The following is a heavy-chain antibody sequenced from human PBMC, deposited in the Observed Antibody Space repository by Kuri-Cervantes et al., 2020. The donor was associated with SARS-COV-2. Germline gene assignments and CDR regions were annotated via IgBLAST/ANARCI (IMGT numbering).Heavy chain of an antibody. V-gene: IGHV3-30*03. J-gene: IGHJ4*02. D-gene: IGHD5-18*01. Sequence: GESLKISCAASGFTFSSYGMHWVRQAPGKGLEWVAVISYDGSNKYYADSVKGRFTISRDNSKNTLYLQMNSLRAEDTAVYYCASKDTAMGNYWGQGTLVTVSS. CDR3: ASKDTAMGNY. CDR1: GFTFSSYG. CDR2: ISYDGSNK.